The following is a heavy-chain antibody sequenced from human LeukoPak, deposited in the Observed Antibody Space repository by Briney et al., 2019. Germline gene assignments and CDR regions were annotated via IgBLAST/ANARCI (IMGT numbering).Heavy chain of an antibody. D-gene: IGHD3-22*01. CDR3: ARDYYDSSGYYLEAFDI. V-gene: IGHV1-2*06. J-gene: IGHJ3*02. CDR1: GYTFTGYY. Sequence: GASVKVSFKASGYTFTGYYMHWVRQAPGQGLEWMGRINPNSGGTNYAQKFQGRVTMTRDTSISTAYMELSRLRSDDTAVYYCARDYYDSSGYYLEAFDIWGQGTMVTVSS. CDR2: INPNSGGT.